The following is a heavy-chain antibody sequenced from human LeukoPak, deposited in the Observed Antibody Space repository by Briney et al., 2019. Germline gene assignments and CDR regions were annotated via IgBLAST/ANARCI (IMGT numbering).Heavy chain of an antibody. V-gene: IGHV1-69*06. J-gene: IGHJ4*02. Sequence: ASVKVSCKASGGTFSSYAISWVRQAPGQGLEWMGGIIPIFGTANYAQKFQGRVTITADKSTSTAYMELSSLRSEDTAVYYCAREASDSSGYPYYFDYWGQGTLVTVSS. CDR3: AREASDSSGYPYYFDY. D-gene: IGHD3-22*01. CDR2: IIPIFGTA. CDR1: GGTFSSYA.